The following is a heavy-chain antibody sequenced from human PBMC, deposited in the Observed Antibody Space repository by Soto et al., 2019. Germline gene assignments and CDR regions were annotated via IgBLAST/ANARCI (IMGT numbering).Heavy chain of an antibody. V-gene: IGHV4-39*02. D-gene: IGHD1-26*01. Sequence: QLQLQESGPGLVKPSETLSLTCTVTGGSIISSSYYWAWLRQPPGKGLEWIGSMHYSGNYYYNPSLKNGGTISVDTSSNHFAMQLSSVTAAETAVYYCARTSIVGALSYWSFDLWGRGTLVTVSS. CDR1: GGSIISSSYY. CDR3: ARTSIVGALSYWSFDL. CDR2: MHYSGNY. J-gene: IGHJ2*01.